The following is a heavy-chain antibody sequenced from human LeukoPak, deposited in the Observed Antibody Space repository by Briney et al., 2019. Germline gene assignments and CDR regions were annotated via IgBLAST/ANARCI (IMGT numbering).Heavy chain of an antibody. CDR2: INPNSGGT. V-gene: IGHV1-2*02. Sequence: ASVKVSCKASGYTFTGYYMHWVRQAPGQGLEWMGWINPNSGGTNYAQKFQGRVTMTRDTSISTAYMELSRLRSDDTAVYYCARDSSGWYYFDYWGQGTLVTVSS. CDR3: ARDSSGWYYFDY. J-gene: IGHJ4*02. D-gene: IGHD6-19*01. CDR1: GYTFTGYY.